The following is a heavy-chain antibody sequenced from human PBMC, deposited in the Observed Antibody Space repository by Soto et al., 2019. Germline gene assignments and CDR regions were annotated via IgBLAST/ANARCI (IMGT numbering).Heavy chain of an antibody. CDR2: IYWDDDK. Sequence: QITLKESGPTLVKPPQTLTLTCTFSGFSLSTGGVGVGWIRQPPGKALEWLALIYWDDDKRYTPSXXXXXXXXXXXXXXXXXXXXXMDPVDTATYYCAHRNVEVVAESTSTFDYWGQGTLVTVSS. V-gene: IGHV2-5*02. D-gene: IGHD2-15*01. J-gene: IGHJ4*02. CDR1: GFSLSTGGVG. CDR3: HRNVEVVAESTSTFDY.